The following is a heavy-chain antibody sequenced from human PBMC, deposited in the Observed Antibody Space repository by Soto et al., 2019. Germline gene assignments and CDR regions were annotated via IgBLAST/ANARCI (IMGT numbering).Heavy chain of an antibody. J-gene: IGHJ4*02. D-gene: IGHD2-8*01. V-gene: IGHV4-4*02. CDR2: IYHSGST. CDR3: ARLGYCSNGVCHTTFDC. CDR1: GGSISSSNW. Sequence: QVQLQESGPRLVRPSGTLSLTCAVSGGSISSSNWWSWVRQPPGKGLEWIGEIYHSGSTNYNPSLKSRVTISVDKSKNQFSLNLSSVTAADTAVYYCARLGYCSNGVCHTTFDCWGQGTLVTVSS.